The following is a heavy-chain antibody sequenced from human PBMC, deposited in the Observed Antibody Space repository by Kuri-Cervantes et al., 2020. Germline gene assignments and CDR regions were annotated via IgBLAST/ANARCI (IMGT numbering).Heavy chain of an antibody. CDR2: IYYSGST. V-gene: IGHV4-31*03. CDR1: GGSISSGGYY. Sequence: SETLSLTCTVSGGSISSGGYYWSWIRQHPGKGLEWIGYIYYSGSTYYNPSLKSRVTISVDTSKNQFSLKLSSVTAADTAVYYCAIQRLRYFDWFVVFRDQDAFDIWGQGTMVTVSS. D-gene: IGHD3-9*01. J-gene: IGHJ3*02. CDR3: AIQRLRYFDWFVVFRDQDAFDI.